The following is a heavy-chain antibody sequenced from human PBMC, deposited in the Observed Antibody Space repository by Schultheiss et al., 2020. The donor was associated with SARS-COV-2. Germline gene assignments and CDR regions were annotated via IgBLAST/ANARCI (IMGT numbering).Heavy chain of an antibody. J-gene: IGHJ4*02. CDR1: GGSISSGGYY. V-gene: IGHV4-39*01. Sequence: SETLSLTCTVSGGSISSGGYYWSWIRQPPGKGLEWIGSIYYSGSTYYNPSLKSRVTISVDTSKNQFSLKLSSVTAADTAVYYCASLPPLWLRSPDYWGQGTLVTVSS. D-gene: IGHD5-18*01. CDR3: ASLPPLWLRSPDY. CDR2: IYYSGST.